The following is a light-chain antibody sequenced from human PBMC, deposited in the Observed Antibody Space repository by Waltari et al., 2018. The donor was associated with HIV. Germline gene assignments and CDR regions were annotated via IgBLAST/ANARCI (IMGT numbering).Light chain of an antibody. CDR3: CSYGIATSLYV. V-gene: IGLV2-23*02. CDR2: DVS. CDR1: SSDIGTFNL. Sequence: QSALTQPASVSGSRGRSITISCTGTSSDIGTFNLVSWYQKHPNKAPKVIIYDVSKRPAGVSPRFSGSKSGNTASLKIGGLQPEDEGDYYCCSYGIATSLYVVGGGTKVSV. J-gene: IGLJ1*01.